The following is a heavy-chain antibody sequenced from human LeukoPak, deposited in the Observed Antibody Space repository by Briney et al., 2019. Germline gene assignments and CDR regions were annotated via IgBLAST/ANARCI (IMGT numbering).Heavy chain of an antibody. CDR2: IYTSGST. V-gene: IGHV4-4*07. D-gene: IGHD3-3*01. J-gene: IGHJ4*02. CDR1: GGSISSYY. CDR3: ARDPRITIFGVAPGY. Sequence: PSETLSLTCTVSGGSISSYYWSWIRQPAGKGLEWIGRIYTSGSTNYNPSPKSRVTMSVDTSKNQFSLKLSSVTAADTAVYYCARDPRITIFGVAPGYWGQGTLVTVSS.